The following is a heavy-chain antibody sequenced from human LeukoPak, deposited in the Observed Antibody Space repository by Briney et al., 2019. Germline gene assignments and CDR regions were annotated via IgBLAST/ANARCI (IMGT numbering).Heavy chain of an antibody. CDR1: GYTFIGYF. Sequence: ASVKVSCKTYGYTFIGYFIHWVRQAPGQGLEWMGWIDPNSGDTKYDEKFQGRVTLTRDTTTTTVYMESSSLRSDDTAVYFCARVRGGYCSGDRCYGDFFFDNWGQGTLVTVTS. CDR3: ARVRGGYCSGDRCYGDFFFDN. V-gene: IGHV1-2*02. J-gene: IGHJ4*02. CDR2: IDPNSGDT. D-gene: IGHD2-15*01.